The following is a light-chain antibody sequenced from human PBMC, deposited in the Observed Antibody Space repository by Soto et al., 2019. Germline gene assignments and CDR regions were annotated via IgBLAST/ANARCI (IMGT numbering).Light chain of an antibody. Sequence: QSALTQPPSASGSPGQSVAISCTGTTGDIGNYNFVSWYQQHPGKAPKLLIFEVKKRPSGVPDRFSGSKSGNTASLTVSGLQAEDEADYYCSSHGGNSPYVFGTGTKVTVL. CDR3: SSHGGNSPYV. V-gene: IGLV2-8*01. J-gene: IGLJ1*01. CDR1: TGDIGNYNF. CDR2: EVK.